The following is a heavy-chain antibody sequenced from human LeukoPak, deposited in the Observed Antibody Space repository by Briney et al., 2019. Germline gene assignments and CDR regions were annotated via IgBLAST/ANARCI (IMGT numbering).Heavy chain of an antibody. V-gene: IGHV4-4*07. Sequence: SETLSVTCTVSGGSISSYYWSWIRQPAGKGLEWIGRIYTSGSTNYNASLKSRVSMSVDTSKNQFSLKLSSVTAADTAVFYCARENSGSYREFDYWGQGTLVTVSS. J-gene: IGHJ4*02. CDR3: ARENSGSYREFDY. CDR2: IYTSGST. CDR1: GGSISSYY. D-gene: IGHD1-26*01.